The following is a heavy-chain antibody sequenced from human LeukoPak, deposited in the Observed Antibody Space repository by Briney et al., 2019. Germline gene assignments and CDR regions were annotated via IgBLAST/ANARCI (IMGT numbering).Heavy chain of an antibody. CDR3: ARVLRWTAPYFDY. J-gene: IGHJ4*02. CDR2: IYTSGST. Sequence: SETLSLTCTFSGGSISSYNWSWIRQPGGKGLEWIERIYTSGSTNYNPSLKSRVTMPVDTSKNQFSLKLSSVTAADTAVYYCARVLRWTAPYFDYWGQGTLVTVSS. CDR1: GGSISSYN. V-gene: IGHV4-4*07. D-gene: IGHD4-23*01.